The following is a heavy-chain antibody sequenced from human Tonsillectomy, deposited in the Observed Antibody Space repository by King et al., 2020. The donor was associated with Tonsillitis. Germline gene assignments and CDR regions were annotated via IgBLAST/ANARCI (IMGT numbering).Heavy chain of an antibody. V-gene: IGHV2-5*02. CDR1: GFSLSTIGVG. Sequence: TLKESGPTLVKPTQTLTLTCTFSGFSLSTIGVGVGWIRQPPGKALEWLALIYWDDDKRYSPSLKSRLTITKDTSKNQVVLTMTNMDPVDTATYYCARTTPFPTPNAFDFWGQGTMVTVSS. CDR2: IYWDDDK. CDR3: ARTTPFPTPNAFDF. J-gene: IGHJ3*01. D-gene: IGHD2-15*01.